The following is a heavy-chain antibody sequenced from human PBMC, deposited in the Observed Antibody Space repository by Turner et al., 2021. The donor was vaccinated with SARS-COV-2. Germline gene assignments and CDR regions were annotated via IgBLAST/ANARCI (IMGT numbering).Heavy chain of an antibody. V-gene: IGHV3-21*01. J-gene: IGHJ6*02. D-gene: IGHD1-1*01. Sequence: EEQLVESGGGLVKPGGSLRLSCSASEFTFGSYIMNWVRPAPGKGLGWVSSISSSSSYIYYADSVKGRFTISRDNAKDSLYLQMNSLRAEDTAVYYCARGSPGEDFYYYGMGVWGQGTTVTVSS. CDR1: EFTFGSYI. CDR2: ISSSSSYI. CDR3: ARGSPGEDFYYYGMGV.